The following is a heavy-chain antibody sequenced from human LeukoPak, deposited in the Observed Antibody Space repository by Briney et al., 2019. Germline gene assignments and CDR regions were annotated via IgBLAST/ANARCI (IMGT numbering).Heavy chain of an antibody. CDR3: AAGYSSTSCYWYYYTDV. J-gene: IGHJ6*03. CDR1: GGSFSGYY. Sequence: SETLSLTCAVYGGSFSGYYWNWIRQPPGKGLEWIGEINQSGSTNYNPSLKSRVTISVDTSKKQFSLKLSPVTAADTAVYYCAAGYSSTSCYWYYYTDVWGKGTTVTVSS. V-gene: IGHV4-34*01. D-gene: IGHD2-2*01. CDR2: INQSGST.